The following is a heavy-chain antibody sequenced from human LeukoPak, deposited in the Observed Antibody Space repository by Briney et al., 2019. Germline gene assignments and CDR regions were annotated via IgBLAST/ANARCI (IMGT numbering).Heavy chain of an antibody. CDR2: ISGSGNGP. Sequence: GGSLRLSCAASGFIFNTFPLTWFRQAQGKGLEWVSAISGSGNGPYYADSVRGRFTISRDNSKNTLYLQLNSLRADDTAVYYCATERGDFFDYWGQGTLVTVSS. CDR3: ATERGDFFDY. V-gene: IGHV3-23*01. D-gene: IGHD5-24*01. CDR1: GFIFNTFP. J-gene: IGHJ4*02.